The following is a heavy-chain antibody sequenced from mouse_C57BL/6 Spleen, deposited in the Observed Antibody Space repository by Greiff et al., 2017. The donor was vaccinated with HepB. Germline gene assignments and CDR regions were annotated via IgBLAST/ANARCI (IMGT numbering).Heavy chain of an antibody. CDR3: ANNYFAY. D-gene: IGHD1-1*01. V-gene: IGHV3-6*01. CDR2: ISYDGSN. J-gene: IGHJ3*01. CDR1: GYSITSGYY. Sequence: ESGPGLVKPSQSLSLTCSVTGYSITSGYYWNWIRQFPGNKLEWMGYISYDGSNNYNPSLKNRISITRDTSKNQFFLKLNSVTTEDTATYYCANNYFAYWGQGTLVTVSA.